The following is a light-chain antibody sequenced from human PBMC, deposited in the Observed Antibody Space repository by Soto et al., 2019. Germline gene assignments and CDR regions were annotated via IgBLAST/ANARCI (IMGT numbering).Light chain of an antibody. CDR2: AAS. Sequence: DIQLTQSPSFLSASVGDRVTITCRASQGISSYLAWYQQKPGKAPKLLIYAASTLQSGVPSRFSGSGSGTEFTLTISSLQPEDSATYYCQQLITFGPGTKVDIK. J-gene: IGKJ3*01. V-gene: IGKV1-9*01. CDR3: QQLIT. CDR1: QGISSY.